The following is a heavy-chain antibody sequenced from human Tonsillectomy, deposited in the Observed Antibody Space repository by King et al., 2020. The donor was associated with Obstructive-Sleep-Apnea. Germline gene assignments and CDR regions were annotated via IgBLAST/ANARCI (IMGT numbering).Heavy chain of an antibody. CDR3: ARDALAHRIILDS. CDR2: ITASSSHI. V-gene: IGHV3-21*01. J-gene: IGHJ4*02. D-gene: IGHD6-6*01. Sequence: VQLVESGGGLVKPGGSLRLSRVSSGFSFSGYSMNWVRQAPGEGLEWVSSITASSSHIYYADSVQGRFTISRDNSRNTLFLHMDSLRAEDTAIYYCARDALAHRIILDSWGQGTLVTVSS. CDR1: GFSFSGYS.